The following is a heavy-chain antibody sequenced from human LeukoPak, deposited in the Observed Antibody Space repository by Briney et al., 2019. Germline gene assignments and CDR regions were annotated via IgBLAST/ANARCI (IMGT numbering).Heavy chain of an antibody. V-gene: IGHV1-2*02. D-gene: IGHD1-26*01. CDR3: TRRSGDSGYDY. Sequence: ASVKVSCKASGYTVNDYYMHWVRQAPGQGLEWMGWIDSKNGGTKYAQKFQGRVTLTRDTSISTVYMELSSLRSDDAAVFYCTRRSGDSGYDYWGQGTLVTVSS. CDR1: GYTVNDYY. J-gene: IGHJ4*02. CDR2: IDSKNGGT.